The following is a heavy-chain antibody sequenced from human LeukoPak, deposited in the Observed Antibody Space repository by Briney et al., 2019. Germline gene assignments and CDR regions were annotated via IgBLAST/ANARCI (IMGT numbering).Heavy chain of an antibody. V-gene: IGHV3-48*03. Sequence: GGSLRLSCAASGFTFSSYEINWVRQAPGKGLEWVSYYADSVRGRFTISRDNAKSSLYLQMNSQRAEDTAVYYCARGSLVHYYGSGSYRTRAGFDYWGQGTLVTVSS. J-gene: IGHJ4*02. CDR3: ARGSLVHYYGSGSYRTRAGFDY. CDR1: GFTFSSYE. D-gene: IGHD3-10*01.